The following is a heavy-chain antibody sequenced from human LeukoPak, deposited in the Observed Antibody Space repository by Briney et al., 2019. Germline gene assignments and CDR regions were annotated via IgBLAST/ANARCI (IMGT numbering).Heavy chain of an antibody. D-gene: IGHD1-26*01. CDR1: GGSISNYY. Sequence: PSETLSLTCTGSGGSISNYYWSWIRQPPGKGLEWIGYIYYSGSTNYNPSLKSRVTISVDTSKNQFSLKLRSVTAADTAVYYCARGQWELLRNEWFDPWGQGTLVTVSS. J-gene: IGHJ5*02. CDR2: IYYSGST. CDR3: ARGQWELLRNEWFDP. V-gene: IGHV4-59*01.